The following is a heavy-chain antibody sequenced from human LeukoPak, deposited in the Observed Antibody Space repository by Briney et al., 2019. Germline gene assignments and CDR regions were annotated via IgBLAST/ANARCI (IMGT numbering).Heavy chain of an antibody. V-gene: IGHV3-74*01. CDR2: INSDGSST. CDR1: GFTFRSYW. Sequence: GGSLRLSCAASGFTFRSYWMHWVRQAPGKGLVWVSRINSDGSSTNYADSVKGRFTISRDNAKNTLYLQMNSLRAEDTAVYYGAKGKNDILTGYYNWFDPWGQGTRSPSPQ. CDR3: AKGKNDILTGYYNWFDP. D-gene: IGHD3-9*01. J-gene: IGHJ5*02.